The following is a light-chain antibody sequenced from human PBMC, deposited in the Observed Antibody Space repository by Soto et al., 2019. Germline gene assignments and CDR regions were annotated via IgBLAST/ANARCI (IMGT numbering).Light chain of an antibody. CDR1: SGYSNYK. J-gene: IGLJ2*01. V-gene: IGLV9-49*01. CDR3: GAAHGSGSTLV. Sequence: QSVLTQPPSASASLGASVTLTCTLSSGYSNYKVDWYQQKPGKGPRFVMRVGTGGIVGSKGAGIPDRCSVLGTGLNRYLPIKNVQEEDEGDYHYGAAHGSGSTLVFGGGTELTVL. CDR2: VGTGGIVG.